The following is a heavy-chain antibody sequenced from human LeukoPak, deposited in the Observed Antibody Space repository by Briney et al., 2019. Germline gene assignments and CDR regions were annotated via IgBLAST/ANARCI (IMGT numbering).Heavy chain of an antibody. CDR3: ARVDFADAFDI. V-gene: IGHV4-38-2*02. CDR1: GGSISSGYY. J-gene: IGHJ3*02. CDR2: IYHSGST. Sequence: SQTLSLTCTVSGGSISSGYYWGWIRQPPGKGLEWIGSIYHSGSTYYNPSLKSRVTISVDTSKNQFSLKLSSVTAADTAVYYCARVDFADAFDIWGQGTMVTVSS.